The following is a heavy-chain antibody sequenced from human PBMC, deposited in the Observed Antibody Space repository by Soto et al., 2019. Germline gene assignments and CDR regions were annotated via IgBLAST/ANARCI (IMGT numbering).Heavy chain of an antibody. CDR3: AYGSNWYYFDY. V-gene: IGHV3-33*01. J-gene: IGHJ4*02. Sequence: GGSLRLSCAASGFSFSDYAMHWVRQAPGKGLECVAVIWYDGSNKYYAESVRGRFTISRDNSKNTLYLQMNSLRIEDTAVYYCAYGSNWYYFDYWGQGTLVTVSS. CDR2: IWYDGSNK. CDR1: GFSFSDYA. D-gene: IGHD6-13*01.